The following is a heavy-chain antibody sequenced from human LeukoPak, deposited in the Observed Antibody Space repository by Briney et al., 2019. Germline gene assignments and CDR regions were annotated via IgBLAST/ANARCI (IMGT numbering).Heavy chain of an antibody. CDR1: GGSISSGGYS. J-gene: IGHJ4*02. D-gene: IGHD3-10*01. CDR2: IYHSGST. V-gene: IGHV4-30-2*01. Sequence: SETLSLTCAVSGGSISSGGYSWSWIRQPPGKGLEWIGYIYHSGSTYYNPSLKSRVTISVDRSKNQFSLKLSSVTAADTAVYYCARVVVRGAYSDYWGQGTLVTVSS. CDR3: ARVVVRGAYSDY.